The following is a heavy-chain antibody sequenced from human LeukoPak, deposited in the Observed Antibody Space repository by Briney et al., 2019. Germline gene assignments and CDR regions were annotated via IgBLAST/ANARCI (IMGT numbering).Heavy chain of an antibody. D-gene: IGHD1-26*01. CDR2: IFYSGST. CDR3: ARDQGGSSYRHAFDV. V-gene: IGHV4-39*07. Sequence: PSETLSLTCAVSGGSISSGSYYWGWVRQPPGKGLEYIGTIFYSGSTYYNPSLKSRITSSVDTSKNQFSLKLTSVTAADTAVYYCARDQGGSSYRHAFDVWGQGTMVTVSS. CDR1: GGSISSGSYY. J-gene: IGHJ3*01.